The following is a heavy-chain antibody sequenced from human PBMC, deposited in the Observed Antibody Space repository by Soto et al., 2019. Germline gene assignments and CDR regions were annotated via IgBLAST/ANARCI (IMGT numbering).Heavy chain of an antibody. J-gene: IGHJ3*02. CDR1: GYSFTSYW. CDR3: ASSYYYDSSGYYEGGAFDI. Sequence: GESLKISCKGSGYSFTSYWIGWVRQMPGKGLEWMGIIYPGDSDTRYSPSFQGQVTISADKSISTAYLQWSSLKASDIAMYYCASSYYYDSSGYYEGGAFDIWGQGTMVTVSS. D-gene: IGHD3-22*01. V-gene: IGHV5-51*01. CDR2: IYPGDSDT.